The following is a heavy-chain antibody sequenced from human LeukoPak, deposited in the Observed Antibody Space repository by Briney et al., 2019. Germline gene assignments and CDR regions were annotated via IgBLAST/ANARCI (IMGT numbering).Heavy chain of an antibody. V-gene: IGHV4-4*09. Sequence: SETLSLTCTVSGGSISSYYWSWIRQPPGKGLEWIGYIYTSGSTNYNPSLKSRVTISVDTSKNQFSLKLSSVTAADTAVYYCARLRRDGDNSYYFDYWGQGTLVTVSS. CDR3: ARLRRDGDNSYYFDY. CDR1: GGSISSYY. D-gene: IGHD5-24*01. CDR2: IYTSGST. J-gene: IGHJ4*02.